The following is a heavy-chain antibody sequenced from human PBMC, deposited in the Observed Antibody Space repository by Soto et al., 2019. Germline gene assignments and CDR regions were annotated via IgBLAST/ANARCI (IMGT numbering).Heavy chain of an antibody. CDR1: GYTFTGHY. J-gene: IGHJ4*02. CDR3: GRGRSGQIVIFY. V-gene: IGHV1-2*02. D-gene: IGHD1-26*01. CDR2: IGPESSAT. Sequence: ASVEVSCKTSGYTFTGHYIHWVRQAPQQGPEWMGEIGPESSATRYAEKFRGRVTMTMDTSITTVYMELRNLSPDDTAVYYCGRGRSGQIVIFYWGQGTPVTVSS.